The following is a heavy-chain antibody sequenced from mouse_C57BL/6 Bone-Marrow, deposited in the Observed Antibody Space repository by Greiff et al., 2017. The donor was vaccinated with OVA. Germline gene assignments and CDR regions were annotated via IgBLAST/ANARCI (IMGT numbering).Heavy chain of an antibody. J-gene: IGHJ2*01. CDR3: ASGYDFDC. Sequence: EVQLQQSVAELVRPGASVKLSCTASGFNIKNPYMHWVKQRQEQGLEWIGMIDLANGNTKYAPKFQGKDPLTADTPSNTAYLQLNSLTSEYTAIYYCASGYDFDCWGNGTTLTVST. V-gene: IGHV14-3*01. CDR1: GFNIKNPY. CDR2: IDLANGNT. D-gene: IGHD1-2*01.